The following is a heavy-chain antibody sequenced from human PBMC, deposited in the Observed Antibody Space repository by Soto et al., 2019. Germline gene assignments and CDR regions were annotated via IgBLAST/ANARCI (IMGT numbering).Heavy chain of an antibody. J-gene: IGHJ6*02. CDR1: GFTFSSYG. V-gene: IGHV3-33*01. CDR2: IWYDGSNK. Sequence: PGGSLRLSCAASGFTFSSYGIHWGRQAPGKGLEWVAVIWYDGSNKYYADSVKGRFTISRDNSKNTLYLQMNSLRAEDTAVYYCARQYCTNGVCYIPLGMDVWGQGTTVTVSS. D-gene: IGHD2-8*01. CDR3: ARQYCTNGVCYIPLGMDV.